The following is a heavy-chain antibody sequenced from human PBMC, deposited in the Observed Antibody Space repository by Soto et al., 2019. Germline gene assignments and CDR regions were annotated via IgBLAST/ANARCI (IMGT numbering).Heavy chain of an antibody. CDR2: ISYDGSNK. V-gene: IGHV3-30*18. CDR1: GYTFSSYG. J-gene: IGHJ4*02. CDR3: AKDLS. Sequence: PGGSLRLSXAASGYTFSSYGMHWVRQAPGKGLEWVAVISYDGSNKYYADSVKGRFTISRDNSKNTLYLQMNSLRAEDTAVYYCAKDLSWGQGTLVTVSS.